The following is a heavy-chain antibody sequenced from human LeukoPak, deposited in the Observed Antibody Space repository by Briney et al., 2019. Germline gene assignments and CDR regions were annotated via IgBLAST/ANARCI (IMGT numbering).Heavy chain of an antibody. CDR2: VSTSGSTI. CDR3: AKNIRQLGNYYYYMDV. Sequence: SGGSLRLSCVASGFIFSSYEMIWVRQAPGKGLEWISWVSTSGSTIHYADSVKGRFTISRDNSKNTLYLQMNSLRAEDTAIYYCAKNIRQLGNYYYYMDVWGKGTTVTVSS. D-gene: IGHD1-1*01. J-gene: IGHJ6*03. V-gene: IGHV3-48*03. CDR1: GFIFSSYE.